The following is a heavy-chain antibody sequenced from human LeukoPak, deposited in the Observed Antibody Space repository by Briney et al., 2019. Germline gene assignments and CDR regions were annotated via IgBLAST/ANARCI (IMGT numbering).Heavy chain of an antibody. CDR3: ARGTGSLRTLDY. Sequence: GESLKISCKGSGYIFTNYWIGWVREMPGKGLDWMGIIYPGDFDTRYSPSFQGQVTISADKSITTAFLQWSSLKASDTAIYYCARGTGSLRTLDYWGQGTLVTVSS. D-gene: IGHD6-25*01. V-gene: IGHV5-51*01. CDR2: IYPGDFDT. J-gene: IGHJ4*02. CDR1: GYIFTNYW.